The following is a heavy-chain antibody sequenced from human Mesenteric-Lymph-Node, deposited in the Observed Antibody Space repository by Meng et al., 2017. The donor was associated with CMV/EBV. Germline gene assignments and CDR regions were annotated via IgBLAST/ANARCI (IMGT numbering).Heavy chain of an antibody. J-gene: IGHJ4*02. CDR3: ARGGDTVVIPDIDVNY. V-gene: IGHV1-2*02. CDR1: GYTFTGYY. CDR2: INPNTGGT. D-gene: IGHD2-2*01. Sequence: SGYTFTGYYVHWVRQAPGQGLEWMGWINPNTGGTNYAQKFQGRVAMTRDTSVNTAYMEMIWLKSDDTAVYYCARGGDTVVIPDIDVNYWGQGSLVTVSS.